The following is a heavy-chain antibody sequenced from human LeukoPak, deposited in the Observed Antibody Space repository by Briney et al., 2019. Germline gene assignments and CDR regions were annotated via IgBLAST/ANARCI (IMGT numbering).Heavy chain of an antibody. V-gene: IGHV3-21*01. Sequence: PGGSLRLSCEASGFTFTTYSMTWVRQAPGKGLEWVSIISSGSSAIFSADALKGRFTISRDDAKNLLYLQMNSLRAEDTAVYYCARDPYSGSYGNYYYYFMDVWGKGTTVTISS. CDR1: GFTFTTYS. D-gene: IGHD1-26*01. J-gene: IGHJ6*03. CDR2: ISSGSSAI. CDR3: ARDPYSGSYGNYYYYFMDV.